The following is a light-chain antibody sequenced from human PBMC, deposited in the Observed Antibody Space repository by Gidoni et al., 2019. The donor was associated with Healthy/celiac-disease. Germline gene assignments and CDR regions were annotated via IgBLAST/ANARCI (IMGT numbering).Light chain of an antibody. Sequence: QSVLPQPPSASGTPGQRVTISCSGSSSNIGSNYVYWDQQLPGTAPKLLIYRNNQRPSGVPDRFTGSKSGTSASQAIRGLRSEDEADYYCAAWDDSLSGPNVVFGGGTKLTVL. J-gene: IGLJ2*01. CDR2: RNN. V-gene: IGLV1-47*01. CDR1: SSNIGSNY. CDR3: AAWDDSLSGPNVV.